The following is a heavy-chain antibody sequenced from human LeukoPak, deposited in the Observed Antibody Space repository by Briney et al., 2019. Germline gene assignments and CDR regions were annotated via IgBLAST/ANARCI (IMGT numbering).Heavy chain of an antibody. V-gene: IGHV3-30-3*01. Sequence: PGGPLRLSCAASGFTFSSYAMHWVRQAPGKGLEWVAVISYDGSNKYYADSVKGRFTISRDNSKNTLYLQMNSLRAEDTAVYYCARGRPYYYDSSGYYAVWGQGTLVTVSS. CDR1: GFTFSSYA. J-gene: IGHJ4*02. D-gene: IGHD3-22*01. CDR3: ARGRPYYYDSSGYYAV. CDR2: ISYDGSNK.